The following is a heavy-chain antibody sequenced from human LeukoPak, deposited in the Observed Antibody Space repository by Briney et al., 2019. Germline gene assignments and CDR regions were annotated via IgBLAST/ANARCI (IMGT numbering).Heavy chain of an antibody. Sequence: GESLKISCKGSGYSFTSYWIGWVRQMPGKGLEWMGIIYPGDSDTRYSPSFQGQVTISADKSISTAYLQWSSLKASDTAMYYCARLIEEQWLVFYMDVWGQGTTVTVSS. J-gene: IGHJ6*03. V-gene: IGHV5-51*01. CDR3: ARLIEEQWLVFYMDV. CDR1: GYSFTSYW. D-gene: IGHD6-19*01. CDR2: IYPGDSDT.